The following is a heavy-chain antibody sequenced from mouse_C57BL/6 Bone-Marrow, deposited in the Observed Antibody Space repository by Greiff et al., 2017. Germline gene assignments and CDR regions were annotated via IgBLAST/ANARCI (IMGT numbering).Heavy chain of an antibody. Sequence: QVQLQQSGAELVRPGASVTLSCKASGYTFTDYEMHWVKQTPVHGLEWIGAIDPETGGTAYNQKFKGKAILTADKSSSTAYMELRSLTSEDSAAYYCTRDTTVVAYYFDYWGQGTTLTVSS. V-gene: IGHV1-15*01. CDR2: IDPETGGT. CDR3: TRDTTVVAYYFDY. J-gene: IGHJ2*01. D-gene: IGHD1-1*01. CDR1: GYTFTDYE.